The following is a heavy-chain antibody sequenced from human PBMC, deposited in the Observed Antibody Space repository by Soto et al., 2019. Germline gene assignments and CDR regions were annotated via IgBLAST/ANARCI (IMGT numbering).Heavy chain of an antibody. CDR3: ARGKTNYFFDL. J-gene: IGHJ4*02. CDR2: IYRSGST. D-gene: IGHD3-10*01. V-gene: IGHV4-30-2*01. Sequence: LSLTCVVSGGSISRGDFSWTWIRQPPGKGLEWVGYIYRSGSTYYNPSLKSPVSISLDKSKNQFSLNLTSVTAADTAVYYCARGKTNYFFDLWGQGHLVTVSS. CDR1: GGSISRGDFS.